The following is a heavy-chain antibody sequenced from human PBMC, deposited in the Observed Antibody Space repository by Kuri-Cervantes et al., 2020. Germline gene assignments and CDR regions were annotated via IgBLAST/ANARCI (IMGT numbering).Heavy chain of an antibody. CDR3: ARGEDIVVVPAASPYYYYYGMDV. J-gene: IGHJ6*02. CDR2: INPGGGST. D-gene: IGHD2-2*01. V-gene: IGHV1-46*01. CDR1: GYTFTSYY. Sequence: ASVKVSCKASGYTFTSYYMHWVRQAPGQGLEWMGIINPGGGSTSYEQKFQGRVTMTRDTSTSTVYMELSSLRSEDTAVYYCARGEDIVVVPAASPYYYYYGMDVWGQGTLVTVSS.